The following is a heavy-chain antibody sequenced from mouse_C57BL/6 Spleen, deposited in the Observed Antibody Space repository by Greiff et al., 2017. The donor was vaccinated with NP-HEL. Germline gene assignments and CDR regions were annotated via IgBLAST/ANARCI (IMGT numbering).Heavy chain of an antibody. Sequence: EVQRVESGGGLVQPGGSLKLSCAASGFTFSDYGMAWVRQAPRKGPEWVAFISNLAYSIYYADTVTGRFTISRENAKNTLYLEMSSLRSEDTAMYYCARPHYYGSSPYAMDYWGQGTSVTVSS. D-gene: IGHD1-1*01. CDR1: GFTFSDYG. V-gene: IGHV5-15*01. J-gene: IGHJ4*01. CDR2: ISNLAYSI. CDR3: ARPHYYGSSPYAMDY.